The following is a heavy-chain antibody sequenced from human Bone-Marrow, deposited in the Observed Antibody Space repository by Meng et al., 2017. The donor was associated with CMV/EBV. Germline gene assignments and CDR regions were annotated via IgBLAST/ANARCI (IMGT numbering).Heavy chain of an antibody. J-gene: IGHJ2*01. CDR2: ISYDGSNK. V-gene: IGHV3-30-3*01. CDR3: ARISFRSWYFDL. Sequence: QVQLVESGXGVVQLGRALRLSCAASGFTFSSYAMHWVRQAPGKGLEWVAVISYDGSNKYYADSVKGRFTISRDNSKNTLYLQMNSLRAEDTAVYYCARISFRSWYFDLWGRGTLVTVAS. CDR1: GFTFSSYA. D-gene: IGHD2/OR15-2a*01.